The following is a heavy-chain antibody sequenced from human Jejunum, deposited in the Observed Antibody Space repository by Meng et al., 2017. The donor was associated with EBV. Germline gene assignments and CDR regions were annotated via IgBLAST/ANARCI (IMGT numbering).Heavy chain of an antibody. Sequence: QVQWGPSGDGVKKPWASGQASCKASGYSFTSYEINWVRQATGQGLEWMGWMNPNSGNTGYAQKFQGRVTMTRNTSISTAYMELSSLRSEDTAVYYCARGASYGSALPWGQGTLVTVSS. CDR3: ARGASYGSALP. D-gene: IGHD5-18*01. CDR2: MNPNSGNT. V-gene: IGHV1-8*01. J-gene: IGHJ5*02. CDR1: GYSFTSYE.